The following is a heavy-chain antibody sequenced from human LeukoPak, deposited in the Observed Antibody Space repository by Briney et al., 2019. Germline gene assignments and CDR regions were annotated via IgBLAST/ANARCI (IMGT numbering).Heavy chain of an antibody. D-gene: IGHD3-16*01. CDR1: GFTFDDYA. J-gene: IGHJ4*02. CDR2: ISGGGGST. CDR3: TTVLTFGGVIPYYFDY. V-gene: IGHV3-43*02. Sequence: PGGSLRLSCAASGFTFDDYAMHWVRQAPGKGLEWVSLISGGGGSTYYADSVKGRFTISRDNSKNSLYLQMNSLKTEDTAVYYCTTVLTFGGVIPYYFDYWGQGTLVTVSS.